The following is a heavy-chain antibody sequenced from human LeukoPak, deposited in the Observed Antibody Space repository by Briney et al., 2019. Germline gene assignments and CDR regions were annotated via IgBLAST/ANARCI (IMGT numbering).Heavy chain of an antibody. V-gene: IGHV4-39*01. CDR2: IYYSGST. CDR1: GGSISSSSYY. J-gene: IGHJ4*02. D-gene: IGHD5-18*01. CDR3: ARRPKYSYGRGNDY. Sequence: PSETLSLTCTVSGGSISSSSYYWGWIRQPPGKGLEWIGSIYYSGSTYYNPSLKSRVTISVDTSKNQFSLKLSSVTAADTAAYYCARRPKYSYGRGNDYWGQGTLVTVSS.